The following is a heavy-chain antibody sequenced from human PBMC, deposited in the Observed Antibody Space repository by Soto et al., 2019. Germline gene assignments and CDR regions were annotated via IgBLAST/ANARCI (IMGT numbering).Heavy chain of an antibody. CDR3: ARCRHSIAAEIVSTDPFEY. V-gene: IGHV6-1*01. CDR1: GDSVSSNSAA. Sequence: SQTLSLTCAISGDSVSSNSAAWNWIRQSPSRGLEWLGWTYYRSKWYNDYAVSVKSRITINPDTSKNQFSLQLNSVTPKATAVYYCARCRHSIAAEIVSTDPFEYWGEGLLVT. J-gene: IGHJ4*02. CDR2: TYYRSKWYN. D-gene: IGHD2-15*01.